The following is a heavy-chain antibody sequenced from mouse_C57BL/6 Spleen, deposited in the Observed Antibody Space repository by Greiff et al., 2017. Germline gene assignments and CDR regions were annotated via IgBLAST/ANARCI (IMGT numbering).Heavy chain of an antibody. J-gene: IGHJ1*03. Sequence: EVKLMESGGGLVQPGGSLKLSCAASGFTFSDYYMYWVRQTPEKRLEWVAYISNGGGSTYYPDTVKGRFTISRDNAKNTLYLQMSRLKSEDTAMYYCARHITTEGYFDVWGTGTTVTVSS. CDR3: ARHITTEGYFDV. CDR2: ISNGGGST. CDR1: GFTFSDYY. D-gene: IGHD1-1*01. V-gene: IGHV5-12*01.